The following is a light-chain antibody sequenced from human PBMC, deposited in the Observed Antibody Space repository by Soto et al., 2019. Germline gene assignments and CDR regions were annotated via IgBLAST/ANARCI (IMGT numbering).Light chain of an antibody. CDR1: QTISGY. Sequence: IQLTQSPSSLSASVGDRVTISCRASQTISGYLNWYQQNPGKAPNLLIFTASTLPSGVPSRFSGSGYATDFTLTITDVQPEDFATYYCQQSYSTPYTFGQGTRLDIK. J-gene: IGKJ2*01. V-gene: IGKV1-39*01. CDR3: QQSYSTPYT. CDR2: TAS.